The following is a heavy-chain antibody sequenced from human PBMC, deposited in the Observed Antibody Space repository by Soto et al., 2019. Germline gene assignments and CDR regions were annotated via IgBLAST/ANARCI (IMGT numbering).Heavy chain of an antibody. CDR1: GGPISSYY. CDR2: IHYSGIT. Sequence: PSETLSLTCTVSGGPISSYYWTWIRQPPGKGLEWIGYIHYSGITTYIPSLKSRVTISIDTSKNQFSLNLNSVTAADTAVYYCARGRNSRTEYCGTDSCAWFDPWGQGTLVTVSS. D-gene: IGHD2-21*01. CDR3: ARGRNSRTEYCGTDSCAWFDP. V-gene: IGHV4-59*01. J-gene: IGHJ5*02.